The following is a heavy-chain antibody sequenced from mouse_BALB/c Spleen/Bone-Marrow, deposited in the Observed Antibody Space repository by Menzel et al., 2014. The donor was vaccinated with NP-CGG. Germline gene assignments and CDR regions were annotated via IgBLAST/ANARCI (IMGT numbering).Heavy chain of an antibody. V-gene: IGHV1-80*01. J-gene: IGHJ4*01. CDR2: IYPGDGDT. CDR1: GYAFSNNW. Sequence: VQLQQSGAEMVRPGSSVKISCKASGYAFSNNWMNWMKQRPGQGLEWIGQIYPGDGDTNYNGKFKGKATRTADKSSSVAYMQLSSLTSEDSAVYFCHYFGSDYYVMDYWGQGTSVTVSS. D-gene: IGHD1-1*01. CDR3: HYFGSDYYVMDY.